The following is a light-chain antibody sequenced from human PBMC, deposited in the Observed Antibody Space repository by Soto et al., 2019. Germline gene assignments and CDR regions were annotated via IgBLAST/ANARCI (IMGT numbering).Light chain of an antibody. CDR1: AEISNF. CDR2: GAT. Sequence: DIQMTQSPCSLSASVGDRVTISCRASAEISNFLSWYQRQPGNAPPLLIYGATTVQSGVPSGCSGGGSGTEFTLTISSLQPDDVASYYYQKYDTAPLTFGGGTKLDI. J-gene: IGKJ4*01. CDR3: QKYDTAPLT. V-gene: IGKV1-27*01.